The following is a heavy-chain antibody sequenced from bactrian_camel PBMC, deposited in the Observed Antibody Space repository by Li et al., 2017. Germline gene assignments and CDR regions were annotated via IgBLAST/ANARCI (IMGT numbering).Heavy chain of an antibody. CDR2: IATGGTGRS. CDR3: AAAALGTFYGWRDTRSYES. Sequence: QVQLVESGGGSVQAGGSLRLSCVGTKATTSMNCMAWFRQAPGKEREPVAAIATGGTGRSYYADSVKGRFTASHDNGKKILYLQADSVNPEDTAMYYCAAAALGTFYGWRDTRSYESWGQGTQVTVS. CDR1: KATTSMNC. D-gene: IGHD5*01. J-gene: IGHJ4*01. V-gene: IGHV3S54*01.